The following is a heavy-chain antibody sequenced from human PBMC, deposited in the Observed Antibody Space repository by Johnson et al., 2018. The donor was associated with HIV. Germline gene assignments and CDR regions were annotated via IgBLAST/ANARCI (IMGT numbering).Heavy chain of an antibody. CDR1: GFTLSSYA. CDR2: ILYDGSNE. J-gene: IGHJ3*02. V-gene: IGHV3-30*14. D-gene: IGHD5-18*01. CDR3: ARRDAALVTAAFDI. Sequence: VLLLESGGGLVQPGGSLRLSCAASGFTLSSYAIHWVRQAPGKGLEWVAVILYDGSNEYYADSVKGRFTISRDISKNTLSLQMNSLRAEDTAVYYCARRDAALVTAAFDIWPRDNGHRLF.